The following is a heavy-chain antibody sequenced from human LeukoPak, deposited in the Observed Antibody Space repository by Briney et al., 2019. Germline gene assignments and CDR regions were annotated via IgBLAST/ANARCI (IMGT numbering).Heavy chain of an antibody. CDR2: ISSSGSTI. CDR1: GFTLSDYY. J-gene: IGHJ6*03. D-gene: IGHD3-16*01. V-gene: IGHV3-11*01. CDR3: ARDHGTFGYYYYYMDV. Sequence: GGTLRLSCAASGFTLSDYYMSWIRQAPGKGLEWVSYISSSGSTIYYADSVKGRFTISRDNAKNSLYLQMNSLRAEDTAVYYCARDHGTFGYYYYYMDVWGKGTTVTVSS.